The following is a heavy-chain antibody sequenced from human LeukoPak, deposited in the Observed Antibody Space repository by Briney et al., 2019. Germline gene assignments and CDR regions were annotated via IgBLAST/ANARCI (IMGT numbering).Heavy chain of an antibody. V-gene: IGHV3-23*01. CDR3: AKTITESMIVGDY. J-gene: IGHJ4*02. Sequence: GGSLRLSCAASGFTFSSYGMTWVRQAPGKGLDWVSGISGSGGNTKYADSVKGRFTISRDNSKNTLYLQMNSLRAKDTAVYYCAKTITESMIVGDYWGQGTLVTVSS. CDR2: ISGSGGNT. CDR1: GFTFSSYG. D-gene: IGHD3-22*01.